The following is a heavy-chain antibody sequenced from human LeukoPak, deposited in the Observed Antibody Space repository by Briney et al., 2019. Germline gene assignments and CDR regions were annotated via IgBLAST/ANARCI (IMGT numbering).Heavy chain of an antibody. CDR3: ARRYCSGGSCYGRQRGYWFDP. CDR2: MNPNSGNT. V-gene: IGHV1-8*01. D-gene: IGHD2-15*01. CDR1: GYTFTSYD. J-gene: IGHJ5*02. Sequence: ASVKVSYKASGYTFTSYDINWVRQATGQGLEWMGWMNPNSGNTGYAQKFQGRVTMTRNTSISTAYMELSSLRSENTAVYYCARRYCSGGSCYGRQRGYWFDPWGQGTLVTVSS.